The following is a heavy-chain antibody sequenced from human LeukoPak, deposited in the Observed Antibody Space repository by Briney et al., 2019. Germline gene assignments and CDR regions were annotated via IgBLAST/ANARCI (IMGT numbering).Heavy chain of an antibody. CDR3: ARDGSGHSFNWFDP. CDR2: INPNSGGT. CDR1: GYTFTGYY. D-gene: IGHD3-3*01. V-gene: IGHV1-2*02. J-gene: IGHJ5*02. Sequence: ASVKVSCKASGYTFTGYYMHWVRQAPGQGLEWMGWINPNSGGTNYAQKFQGRVTMTRDTSISTAYMELSRLRSDDTAVYYCARDGSGHSFNWFDPWGQGTLVTVSS.